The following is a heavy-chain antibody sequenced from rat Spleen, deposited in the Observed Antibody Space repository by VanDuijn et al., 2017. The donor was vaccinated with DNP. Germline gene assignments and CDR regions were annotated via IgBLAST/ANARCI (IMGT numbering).Heavy chain of an antibody. D-gene: IGHD5-1*01. CDR1: GFTFSSYD. Sequence: EVQLVESGGGLLQPGRSLKLSCAASGFTFSSYDMAWVRQAPSKGLEWVASISAGGGNSNYRDSVKGRFTISRDNARNTLYLQMDSLRSEDTATYYCATHGTFVYWGQGTLVTVSS. J-gene: IGHJ3*01. V-gene: IGHV5S13*01. CDR3: ATHGTFVY. CDR2: ISAGGGNS.